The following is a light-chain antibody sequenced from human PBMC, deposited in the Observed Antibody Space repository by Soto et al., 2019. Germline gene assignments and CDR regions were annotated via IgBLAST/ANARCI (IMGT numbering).Light chain of an antibody. CDR3: QQYGTSPLT. CDR2: DAS. V-gene: IGKV3-20*01. CDR1: QSVRSSL. J-gene: IGKJ4*01. Sequence: EIVLTQSPGTLSLSPGERATLSCRASQSVRSSLLAWYQQKPGQAPRLLIYDASRRAIGIPDRFSGSGSGTDFTVTISSLEPEDFAVYYCQQYGTSPLTFGGGTKVEIK.